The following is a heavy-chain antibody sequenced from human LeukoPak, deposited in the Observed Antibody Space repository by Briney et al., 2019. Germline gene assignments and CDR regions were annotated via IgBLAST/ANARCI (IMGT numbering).Heavy chain of an antibody. CDR3: ARRRGGVIVISWDYYMDV. J-gene: IGHJ6*03. D-gene: IGHD3-16*02. CDR2: IYTSGST. CDR1: GGSISSYY. Sequence: PSETLSLTCTVSGGSISSYYWSWIRQPPGKGLEWIGYIYTSGSTNYNPSLKSRVTISVDTSKNQFSLKLSSVTAADTAVYYCARRRGGVIVISWDYYMDVWGKGTTVTVSS. V-gene: IGHV4-4*09.